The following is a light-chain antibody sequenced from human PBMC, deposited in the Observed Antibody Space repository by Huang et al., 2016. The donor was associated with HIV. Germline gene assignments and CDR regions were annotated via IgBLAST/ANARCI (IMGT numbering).Light chain of an antibody. CDR3: MQALHPPWT. Sequence: DTVLTQSPLSLPVTPGEPASISCRSSQSLLQSDGYNYLDCYLQKPGQSPQLLIDLGSNRASGVPDRFSGSGSGTDFTLKISRVEAEDVGVYYCMQALHPPWTFGQGTKVEI. V-gene: IGKV2-28*01. CDR2: LGS. CDR1: QSLLQSDGYNY. J-gene: IGKJ1*01.